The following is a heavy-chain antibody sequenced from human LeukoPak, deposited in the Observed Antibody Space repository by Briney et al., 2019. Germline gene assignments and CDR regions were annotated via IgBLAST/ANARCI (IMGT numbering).Heavy chain of an antibody. CDR3: ATPGGTRFLEWPRLDY. D-gene: IGHD3-3*01. Sequence: SVKVSCKASGGTFSSYAISWVRQAPGQGLEWMGGIIPIFGTANYAQKFQGRATITTDESTSTAYMELSSLRSEDTAVYHRATPGGTRFLEWPRLDYWGQGTLVTVSS. CDR2: IIPIFGTA. V-gene: IGHV1-69*05. J-gene: IGHJ4*02. CDR1: GGTFSSYA.